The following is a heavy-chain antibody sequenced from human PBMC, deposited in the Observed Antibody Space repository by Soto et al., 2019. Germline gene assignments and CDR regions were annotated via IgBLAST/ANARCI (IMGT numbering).Heavy chain of an antibody. CDR3: AKGLQEDTGFLVNY. CDR2: ISYDGSSR. J-gene: IGHJ4*02. CDR1: GFSLNHFG. Sequence: QVQLVESGGGVVQPGRSLRLSCAASGFSLNHFGIHWVRQGPEKGLDWVAAISYDGSSRHYADSVQGRFFLSRDNSKNTVFLQMSDLRTEDTAVCYCAKGLQEDTGFLVNYWGQGTLVTVSS. V-gene: IGHV3-30*18. D-gene: IGHD5-12*01.